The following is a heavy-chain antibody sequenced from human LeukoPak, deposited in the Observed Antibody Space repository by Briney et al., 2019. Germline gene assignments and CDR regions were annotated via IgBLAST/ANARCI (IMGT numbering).Heavy chain of an antibody. CDR3: ARSREGGRGYPDAFDI. CDR1: GGSISSYY. D-gene: IGHD3-22*01. V-gene: IGHV4-59*01. Sequence: SETLSLTWTVSGGSISSYYWSWIRQPPGKGLEWIGYIYYSGSTNYNPSPKSRVTISVDTSKNQFSLKLSSVTAADTAVYYCARSREGGRGYPDAFDIWGQGTMVTVSS. J-gene: IGHJ3*02. CDR2: IYYSGST.